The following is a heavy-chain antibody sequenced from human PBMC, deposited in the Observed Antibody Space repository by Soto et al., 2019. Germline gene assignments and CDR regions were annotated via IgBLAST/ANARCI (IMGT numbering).Heavy chain of an antibody. V-gene: IGHV4-4*07. Sequence: LSLTCTVSGGSISSYYWSWIRQPAGKGLEWIGRIYTSGSTNHNPSLKSRVTMSVDTSKNQFSLKLSSVTAADTAVYYCARDRGRDFWSGYSIFDYWGQEPWSPSPQ. J-gene: IGHJ4*01. D-gene: IGHD3-3*01. CDR2: IYTSGST. CDR3: ARDRGRDFWSGYSIFDY. CDR1: GGSISSYY.